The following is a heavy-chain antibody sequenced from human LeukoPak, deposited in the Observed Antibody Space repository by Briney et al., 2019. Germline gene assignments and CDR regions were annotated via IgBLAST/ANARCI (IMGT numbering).Heavy chain of an antibody. CDR2: IKQDVSEI. J-gene: IGHJ4*02. V-gene: IGHV3-7*01. CDR1: GFTFSSYW. Sequence: GGSLRLSCAASGFTFSSYWMSWVRQAPGKGLEWVANIKQDVSEIYYVDSVKGRFTISRGNTKNSLYLQMNSLRAEDTAVYYCARDKIVGATYFDYWGQGTLVTVSS. D-gene: IGHD1-26*01. CDR3: ARDKIVGATYFDY.